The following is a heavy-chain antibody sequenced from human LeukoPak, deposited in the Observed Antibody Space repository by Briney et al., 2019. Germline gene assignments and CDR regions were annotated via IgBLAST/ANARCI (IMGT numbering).Heavy chain of an antibody. Sequence: SQTLSLTCAISGDSVSSNSAAWNWIRQSPSRGLEWLGRTYYRSKWYNDYAVSVKSRVTINPDTSKNQFSLQLNSVTPEDTAVYYCARMMGRTDSYALNYFDYWGQGTLVTVSS. CDR1: GDSVSSNSAA. CDR3: ARMMGRTDSYALNYFDY. CDR2: TYYRSKWYN. D-gene: IGHD5-18*01. V-gene: IGHV6-1*01. J-gene: IGHJ4*02.